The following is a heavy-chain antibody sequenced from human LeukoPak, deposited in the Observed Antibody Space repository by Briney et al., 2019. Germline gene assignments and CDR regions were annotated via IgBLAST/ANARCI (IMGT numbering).Heavy chain of an antibody. CDR3: ARGNCGGDCYSFDY. CDR2: IKQDGSEK. CDR1: GFTFSRFW. D-gene: IGHD2-21*02. Sequence: PGGSLRLSCAASGFTFSRFWMSWVRQAPGKGPEWVANIKQDGSEKYYVDSVKGRFTISRDNAKNSLYLQMNSLRGEDTAVYYCARGNCGGDCYSFDYWGQGTLVTVSS. J-gene: IGHJ4*02. V-gene: IGHV3-7*05.